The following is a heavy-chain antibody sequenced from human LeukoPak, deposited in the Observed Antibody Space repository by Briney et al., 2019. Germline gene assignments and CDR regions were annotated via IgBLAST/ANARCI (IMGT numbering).Heavy chain of an antibody. CDR1: GFSFSRND. J-gene: IGHJ4*02. V-gene: IGHV3-30*03. D-gene: IGHD6-6*01. CDR2: ISYDGNNK. Sequence: GGSLRLSCAASGFSFSRNDMHWVRQAPGKGLEWVAVISYDGNNKYYADSVRGRFTISRDNSKNTLYLEMNSLRAEDTAVYYCARDQVSSSSTIAYWGQGTLVTVSS. CDR3: ARDQVSSSSTIAY.